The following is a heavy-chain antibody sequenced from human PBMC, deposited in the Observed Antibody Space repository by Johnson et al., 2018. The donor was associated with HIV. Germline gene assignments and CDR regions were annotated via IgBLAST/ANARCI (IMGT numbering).Heavy chain of an antibody. CDR1: GFTFRSYG. J-gene: IGHJ3*02. CDR2: IWYDGTNK. CDR3: ARGKVRSRYVSSGYCHHSTQTYAFDI. Sequence: QVQLVESGGGVVQPGRSLRLSCAASGFTFRSYGMHWVRQAPGKGLEWVAVIWYDGTNKYYADSVKGRFTISRDNSKNTLYLQMNSLRAGDTDVYYCARGKVRSRYVSSGYCHHSTQTYAFDIWGQGTMVTVSS. V-gene: IGHV3-33*01. D-gene: IGHD3-22*01.